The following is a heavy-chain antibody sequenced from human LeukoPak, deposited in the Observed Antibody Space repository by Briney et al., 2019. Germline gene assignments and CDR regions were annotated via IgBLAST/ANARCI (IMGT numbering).Heavy chain of an antibody. J-gene: IGHJ5*02. D-gene: IGHD6-13*01. Sequence: ASVKVSCKASGYTFTSYYMHWVRQAPGQGLEWMGIINPSGGSTSYAQKFQGRVTMTRDTSTSTVYMELSSLRSEDTAVYYCAKNAAAGKGCFAPWAQETLVTVSS. CDR3: AKNAAAGKGCFAP. V-gene: IGHV1-46*01. CDR1: GYTFTSYY. CDR2: INPSGGST.